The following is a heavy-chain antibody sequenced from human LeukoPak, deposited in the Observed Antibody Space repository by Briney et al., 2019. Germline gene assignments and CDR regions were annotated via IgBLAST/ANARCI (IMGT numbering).Heavy chain of an antibody. V-gene: IGHV3-23*01. CDR2: ILGSGGGT. D-gene: IGHD3-10*01. CDR3: ATTPGAYYYYHMDV. CDR1: GFTFSTYV. Sequence: PGGSLRLSCAASGFTFSTYVMTWVRQAPGKGLEWVSAILGSGGGTYYTDSVKGRFTISRDNSKNTLYLQMNSLRAEDTAVYCCATTPGAYYYYHMDVWGQGTTVTVSS. J-gene: IGHJ6*02.